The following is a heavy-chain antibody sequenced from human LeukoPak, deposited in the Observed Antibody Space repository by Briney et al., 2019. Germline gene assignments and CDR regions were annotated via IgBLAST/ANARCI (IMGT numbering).Heavy chain of an antibody. D-gene: IGHD5-12*01. V-gene: IGHV3-30*04. J-gene: IGHJ4*02. Sequence: GGSLRLSCTASGFTFGDYAMHWVRQAPGKGLEWVAVISYDGSNKYYADSVKGRFTISRDNSKNTLYLQMNSLRAEDTAVYYCAAIPVATIGNFDYWGQGTLVTVSS. CDR3: AAIPVATIGNFDY. CDR2: ISYDGSNK. CDR1: GFTFGDYA.